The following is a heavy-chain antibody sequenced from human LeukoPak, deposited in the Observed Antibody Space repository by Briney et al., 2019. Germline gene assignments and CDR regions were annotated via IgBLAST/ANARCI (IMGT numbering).Heavy chain of an antibody. Sequence: GGSLRLSCAASGFTFSDYYMSWIRQAPGKGLEWVSYISSSGSTIYYADPVKGRFTISRDNAKNSLYLQMNSLRAEDTAVYHCARMDGEVGGQDPFDYWGQGTLVTVSS. D-gene: IGHD3-16*01. CDR1: GFTFSDYY. CDR3: ARMDGEVGGQDPFDY. V-gene: IGHV3-11*01. CDR2: ISSSGSTI. J-gene: IGHJ4*02.